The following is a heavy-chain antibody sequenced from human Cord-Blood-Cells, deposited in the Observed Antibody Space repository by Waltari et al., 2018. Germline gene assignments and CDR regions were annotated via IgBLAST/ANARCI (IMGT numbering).Heavy chain of an antibody. CDR2: ISGSGGST. V-gene: IGHV3-23*01. Sequence: EVQLLESGGGLVQPGGSLRLSCAASGFTFSSYAMSWVRQAPGKGLEWVSAISGSGGSTYYADSVKGRFTISRDNSKNTLYLQMNSLRVEDTAVYYCAKGAIAARPLYYYYMDVWGKGTTVTVSS. D-gene: IGHD6-6*01. CDR1: GFTFSSYA. CDR3: AKGAIAARPLYYYYMDV. J-gene: IGHJ6*03.